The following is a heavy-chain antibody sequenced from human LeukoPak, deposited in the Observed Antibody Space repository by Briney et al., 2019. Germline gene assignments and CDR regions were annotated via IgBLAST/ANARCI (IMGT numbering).Heavy chain of an antibody. Sequence: KPGGSLRLSCAASGFIFSDYYMTWIRQAPGKGLEWVSYVTSSGGHMYYADSAKGRFTISRDNSKSTLYLQMNSLRAEDTAVYYCAKDRHAPGRYCSSTTCFPFDSWGQGTLVTVSS. D-gene: IGHD2-2*01. J-gene: IGHJ5*01. CDR1: GFIFSDYY. V-gene: IGHV3-11*01. CDR2: VTSSGGHM. CDR3: AKDRHAPGRYCSSTTCFPFDS.